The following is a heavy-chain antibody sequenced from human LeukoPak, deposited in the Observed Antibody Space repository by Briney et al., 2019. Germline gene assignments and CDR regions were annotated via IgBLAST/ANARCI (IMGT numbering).Heavy chain of an antibody. J-gene: IGHJ4*02. CDR2: ISDSGDRT. V-gene: IGHV3-23*01. CDR3: AKDARRSSGWYFFDH. D-gene: IGHD6-19*01. Sequence: PGGSLRLSCAASGFAFSSQDMGWVRQAPGKGLEWVSAISDSGDRTYYVDSVKGRFTISRDNSKNTLSLQMNSLRADDTAVYYCAKDARRSSGWYFFDHWGQGTLVTVSS. CDR1: GFAFSSQD.